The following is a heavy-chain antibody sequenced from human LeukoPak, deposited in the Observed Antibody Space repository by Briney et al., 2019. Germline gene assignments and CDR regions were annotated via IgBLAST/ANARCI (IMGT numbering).Heavy chain of an antibody. J-gene: IGHJ3*02. Sequence: GGSLRLSCAASGFTFDDYGMHWVRQAPGKGLEWVSGISWNSGSIGYADSVKGRFTISRDNAKNSLYLQMNSLRAEDTALYYCAKDSGTKAGAAFDIWGQGTMVTVSS. CDR2: ISWNSGSI. CDR1: GFTFDDYG. V-gene: IGHV3-9*01. D-gene: IGHD1-26*01. CDR3: AKDSGTKAGAAFDI.